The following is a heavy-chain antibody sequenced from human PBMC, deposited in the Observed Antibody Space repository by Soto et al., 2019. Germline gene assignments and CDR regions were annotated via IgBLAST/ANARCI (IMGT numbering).Heavy chain of an antibody. J-gene: IGHJ4*02. Sequence: PSETLSLTCTVSGGSISSYYWSWIRQPPGKGLEWIGYIYYSGSTNYNPSHKSRVTISVDTSKNQFSLKLSSVTAADTAVYYCARRYGYSFDYWGQGTLVTVS. CDR2: IYYSGST. CDR3: ARRYGYSFDY. CDR1: GGSISSYY. D-gene: IGHD1-1*01. V-gene: IGHV4-59*08.